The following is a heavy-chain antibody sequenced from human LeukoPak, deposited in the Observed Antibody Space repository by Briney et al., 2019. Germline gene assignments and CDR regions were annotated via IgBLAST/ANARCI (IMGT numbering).Heavy chain of an antibody. CDR3: AKADILTGYLAYYFDY. J-gene: IGHJ4*02. Sequence: GGSLRLSCAASGFTFSSYAMSWVRQAPGKGLEWVSAISGSAGSTYYADSVKGRFTISRDNSKNTLYLQVNSLRAEDTAVYYCAKADILTGYLAYYFDYWGQGTLVTVSS. CDR2: ISGSAGST. D-gene: IGHD3-9*01. CDR1: GFTFSSYA. V-gene: IGHV3-23*01.